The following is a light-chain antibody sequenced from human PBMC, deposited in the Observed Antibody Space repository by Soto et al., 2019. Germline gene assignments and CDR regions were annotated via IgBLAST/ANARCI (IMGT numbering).Light chain of an antibody. CDR2: GAS. V-gene: IGKV3-15*01. Sequence: EIVMTQSPATLSVSPGERATLSCRASQSLRSNLAWYQHKPGQAPRLLIFGASSRATGVPARFSGSGSGTEFTLNISSLQSEDVAVYYCQEYNNWPPFTFGQGTKLEIK. CDR1: QSLRSN. J-gene: IGKJ2*01. CDR3: QEYNNWPPFT.